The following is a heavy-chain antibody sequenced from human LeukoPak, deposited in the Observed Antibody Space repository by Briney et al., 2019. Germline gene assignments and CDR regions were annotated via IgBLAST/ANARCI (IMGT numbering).Heavy chain of an antibody. D-gene: IGHD3-10*01. CDR2: ISSGSSYT. CDR1: GFTFSDYY. Sequence: GGSLRLSFAASGFTFSDYYMSWIRQAPGKGLEWVSYISSGSSYTNYADSVKGRFTISRDNAKNSLYLQMNSLRAEDTAVYYCARDRSYGSGSYRWDYWGQGTLVTVST. V-gene: IGHV3-11*05. CDR3: ARDRSYGSGSYRWDY. J-gene: IGHJ4*02.